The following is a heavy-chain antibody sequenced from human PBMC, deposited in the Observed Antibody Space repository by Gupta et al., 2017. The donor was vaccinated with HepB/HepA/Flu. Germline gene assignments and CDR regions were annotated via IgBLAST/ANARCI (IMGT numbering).Heavy chain of an antibody. V-gene: IGHV3-48*02. J-gene: IGHJ3*02. CDR3: ASNGTTVTAARFPAFDI. D-gene: IGHD4-17*01. CDR2: ISGSGSTI. CDR1: GSTLTSYS. Sequence: EVQVVESGGGFVQRGGSLSLSCASSGSTLTSYSINRVRQAPGKGLEWVSFISGSGSTIHYADAVKGRFTISRDSANNSLYLQMNNLRDEDTAVYYCASNGTTVTAARFPAFDIWGQGTMVTVSS.